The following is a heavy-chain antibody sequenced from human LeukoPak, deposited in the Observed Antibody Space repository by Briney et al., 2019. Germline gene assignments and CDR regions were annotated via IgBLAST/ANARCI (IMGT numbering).Heavy chain of an antibody. CDR3: ARCGIFRGYYYVRVYGMDV. D-gene: IGHD3-22*01. J-gene: IGHJ6*02. CDR1: GGSFSGYY. Sequence: PSETLSLTCAVYGGSFSGYYWSWIRQPPGKGLEWIGEINHSGSTNYNPSLKSRVTISVDTSKNQFSLKLSSVTAADTAVYYCARCGIFRGYYYVRVYGMDVWGQGTTVTVSS. V-gene: IGHV4-34*01. CDR2: INHSGST.